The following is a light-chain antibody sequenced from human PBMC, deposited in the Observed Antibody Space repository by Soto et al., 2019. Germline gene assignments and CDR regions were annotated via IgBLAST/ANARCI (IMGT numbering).Light chain of an antibody. Sequence: EIVLTQSPATLSLSPGERATLSCRASQSVGTFFAWYQQKPGQAPRLLIYDASNGATGIPARFSGSGSGTDFTLTISSLEPEDFAVYYCQQCNNWPQWTFGQGTKVDIK. J-gene: IGKJ1*01. V-gene: IGKV3-11*01. CDR2: DAS. CDR3: QQCNNWPQWT. CDR1: QSVGTF.